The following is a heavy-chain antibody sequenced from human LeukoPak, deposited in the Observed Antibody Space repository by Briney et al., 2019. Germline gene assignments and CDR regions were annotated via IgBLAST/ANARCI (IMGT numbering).Heavy chain of an antibody. CDR2: ISPTGSTT. V-gene: IGHV3-74*01. Sequence: GSLRLSCIASGFSFSGHWMHWARQLPGKGLVWVSRISPTGSTTSYADSVKGRFTVSRDYAKNTLYLQVNNLRAEDTAVYYCARGPNSNWSGLDFWGQGTLLTVSS. CDR1: GFSFSGHW. J-gene: IGHJ4*02. D-gene: IGHD6-6*01. CDR3: ARGPNSNWSGLDF.